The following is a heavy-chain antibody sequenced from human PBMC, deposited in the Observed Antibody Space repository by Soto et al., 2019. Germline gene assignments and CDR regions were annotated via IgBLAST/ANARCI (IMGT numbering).Heavy chain of an antibody. CDR3: ARFDYAFDH. J-gene: IGHJ4*02. V-gene: IGHV1-8*02. CDR2: MNPNSGKT. D-gene: IGHD4-17*01. CDR1: GYTFTDYN. Sequence: QAQLVQSGAEVKEPGASVKVSCKAFGYTFTDYNINWVRQATGQGPEWMGWMNPNSGKTACAQKFXXRXSXXRNIYIDTAYMEVTSLTSEDTAVYYCARFDYAFDHWGQGTLVTVSS.